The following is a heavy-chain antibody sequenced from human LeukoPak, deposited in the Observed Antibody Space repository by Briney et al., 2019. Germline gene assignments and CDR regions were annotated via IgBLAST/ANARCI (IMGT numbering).Heavy chain of an antibody. J-gene: IGHJ4*02. V-gene: IGHV4-59*01. CDR3: ARGPHYTGSYGRYFDY. Sequence: PSETLSLTCTVSGGSISSYYWSWIRQPPGKGLEWIGYIYYSGSTNYNPSLKSRVTISVDTSKNQFSLKLSSVTAAGTAVYYCARGPHYTGSYGRYFDYWGQGTLVTVSS. CDR1: GGSISSYY. D-gene: IGHD1-26*01. CDR2: IYYSGST.